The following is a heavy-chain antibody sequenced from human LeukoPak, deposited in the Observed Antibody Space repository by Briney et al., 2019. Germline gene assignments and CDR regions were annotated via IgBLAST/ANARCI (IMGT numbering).Heavy chain of an antibody. D-gene: IGHD5-12*01. CDR3: AKDRADGYDALDY. V-gene: IGHV3-23*01. CDR1: GFSFSDYA. J-gene: IGHJ4*02. CDR2: IRGSGGTT. Sequence: GGSLRLSCAASGFSFSDYAMSWVRQAPGKGLEWISTIRGSGGTTYYANSVKGRFTISRDNSKITLSLQTNSLRAEDTAIYYCAKDRADGYDALDYWGQGTLVTVSS.